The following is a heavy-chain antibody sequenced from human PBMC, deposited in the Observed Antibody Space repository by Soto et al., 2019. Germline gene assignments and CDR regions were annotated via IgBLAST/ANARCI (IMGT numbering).Heavy chain of an antibody. Sequence: EVQLVESGGGLVQPGGSLRLSCAASGFTFSSYELNWVRQAPGKGLEWVSYIRSSGSTIYHADSLKGRCTISRDNAKNTMDLQMNSLRAENTSVYYCARVLPEYGDYGAPPLELEYGGQGRLVTVSA. D-gene: IGHD4-17*01. CDR2: IRSSGSTI. J-gene: IGHJ4*02. CDR1: GFTFSSYE. CDR3: ARVLPEYGDYGAPPLELEY. V-gene: IGHV3-48*03.